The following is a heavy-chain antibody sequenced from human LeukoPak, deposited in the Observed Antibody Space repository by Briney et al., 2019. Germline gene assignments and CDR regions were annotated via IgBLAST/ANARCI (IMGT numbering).Heavy chain of an antibody. CDR1: GFTFSNAW. CDR3: TTGEGYSGYDLDY. CDR2: IKSKTDGGTT. J-gene: IGHJ4*02. Sequence: PGGSLRLSCAASGFTFSNAWMSWVRQAPGKGLEWVGRIKSKTDGGTTDYAAPVKGRFTISRDDSKNTLYLQMNSLKTEDTAVYYCTTGEGYSGYDLDYWGQGTLVTVSS. D-gene: IGHD5-12*01. V-gene: IGHV3-15*01.